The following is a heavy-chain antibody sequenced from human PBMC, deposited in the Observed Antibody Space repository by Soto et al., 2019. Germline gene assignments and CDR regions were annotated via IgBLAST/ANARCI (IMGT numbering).Heavy chain of an antibody. CDR3: ARDHHRYSGYDYVDY. V-gene: IGHV3-11*05. CDR1: GFTLSSYA. CDR2: ISSSSSYT. D-gene: IGHD5-12*01. Sequence: PGGSLRLSCAASGFTLSSYAMSWVRQAPGKGLEWVSYISSSSSYTNYADSVKGRFTISRDNAKNSLYLQMNSLRAEDTAVYYCARDHHRYSGYDYVDYWGQGTLVTVSS. J-gene: IGHJ4*02.